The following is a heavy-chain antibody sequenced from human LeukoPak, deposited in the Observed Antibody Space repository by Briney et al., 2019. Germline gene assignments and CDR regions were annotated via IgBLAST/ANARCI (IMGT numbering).Heavy chain of an antibody. D-gene: IGHD3-10*01. CDR2: INKDGSET. CDR3: ESGDYFDM. Sequence: GGSLRLSCAASGFTFSSYWMSWVRQAPGKGLEWVANINKDGSETNYVDSVKGRFTISRDNARNLLYLQMNSLRVEDTAVYYCESGDYFDMWGRGTLVTVSS. J-gene: IGHJ3*02. CDR1: GFTFSSYW. V-gene: IGHV3-7*01.